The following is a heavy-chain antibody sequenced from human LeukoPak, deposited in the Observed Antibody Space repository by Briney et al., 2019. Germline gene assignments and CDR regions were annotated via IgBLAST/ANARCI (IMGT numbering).Heavy chain of an antibody. CDR3: ARGGLRYFDWLYWFDP. J-gene: IGHJ5*02. V-gene: IGHV1-69*13. D-gene: IGHD3-9*01. CDR1: GGTFSSYA. CDR2: IIPIFGTA. Sequence: GASVKVSCEASGGTFSSYAISWVRQAPGQGLEWMGGIIPIFGTANYAQKFQGRVTITADESTSTAYMELSSLRSEDTAVYYCARGGLRYFDWLYWFDPWGEGTLVTVSS.